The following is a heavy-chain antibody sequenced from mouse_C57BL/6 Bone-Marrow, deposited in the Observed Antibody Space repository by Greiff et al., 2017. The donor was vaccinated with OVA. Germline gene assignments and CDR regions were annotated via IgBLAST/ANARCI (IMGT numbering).Heavy chain of an antibody. CDR1: GYTFTDYY. V-gene: IGHV1-19*01. D-gene: IGHD1-1*01. CDR2: INPYNGGT. J-gene: IGHJ2*01. CDR3: AIYGTAVVETDY. Sequence: EVQLQQSGPVLVKPGASVKMSCKASGYTFTDYYMNWVKQSHGKSLEWIGVINPYNGGTSYNQKFKGKATLTVDKSSSTAYMELNSLTSEDSAVYYCAIYGTAVVETDYWGQGTTLTVSS.